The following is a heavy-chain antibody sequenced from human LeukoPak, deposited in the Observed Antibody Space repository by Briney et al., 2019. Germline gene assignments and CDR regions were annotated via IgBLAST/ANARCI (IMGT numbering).Heavy chain of an antibody. Sequence: SETLSLTCTVSGGSISSSSYYWGWIRQPPGKGLEWIASIYYSGSTYYNPSLKSRVTISVHTSKNQFSLKLSSVTAADTAVYYCARGQIVVVLFDYWGQGTLVTVSS. CDR3: ARGQIVVVLFDY. CDR1: GGSISSSSYY. D-gene: IGHD3-22*01. J-gene: IGHJ4*02. CDR2: IYYSGST. V-gene: IGHV4-39*07.